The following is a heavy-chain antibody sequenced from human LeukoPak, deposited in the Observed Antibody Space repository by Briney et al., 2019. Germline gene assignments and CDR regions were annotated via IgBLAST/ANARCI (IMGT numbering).Heavy chain of an antibody. V-gene: IGHV4-30-4*01. CDR3: ASRAGGNYYDSSGYYYALLDY. CDR2: IYYSGST. D-gene: IGHD3-22*01. Sequence: KPSETLSLTCTVSGGSISSGDYYWSWIRQPPGKGLEWIGYIYYSGSTYYNPSLKSRVTISVDTSKNQFSLKLSSVTAADTAVYYCASRAGGNYYDSSGYYYALLDYWGQGTLVTVSS. J-gene: IGHJ4*02. CDR1: GGSISSGDYY.